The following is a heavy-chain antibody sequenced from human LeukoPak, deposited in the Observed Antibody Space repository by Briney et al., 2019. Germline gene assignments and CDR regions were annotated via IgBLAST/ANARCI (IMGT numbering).Heavy chain of an antibody. CDR2: IYYSGST. Sequence: SETLSLTCTVSGGSISGYYWSWIRQPPGKGLEWIGYIYYSGSTNYNPSLKSRVTISVDMSKNQFSLKLSSVTAADTAVYYCARIHSEYYYGSGSYHLYFDYWGQGTLVTVSS. V-gene: IGHV4-59*01. CDR1: GGSISGYY. D-gene: IGHD3-10*01. J-gene: IGHJ4*02. CDR3: ARIHSEYYYGSGSYHLYFDY.